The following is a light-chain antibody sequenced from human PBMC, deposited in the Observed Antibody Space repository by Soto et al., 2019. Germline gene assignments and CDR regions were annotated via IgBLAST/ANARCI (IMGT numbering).Light chain of an antibody. J-gene: IGKJ1*01. CDR3: QQSYSFPRT. CDR1: QSISEY. Sequence: IQVTQSPSSLSASVGDTVTFTCRASQSISEYLNWYQQKPGKAPRLLIYAASNLDNGVPSRFSGSGSGTTFTLTIRSLQPEDFATYYCQQSYSFPRTFGRGTKVDIK. V-gene: IGKV1-39*01. CDR2: AAS.